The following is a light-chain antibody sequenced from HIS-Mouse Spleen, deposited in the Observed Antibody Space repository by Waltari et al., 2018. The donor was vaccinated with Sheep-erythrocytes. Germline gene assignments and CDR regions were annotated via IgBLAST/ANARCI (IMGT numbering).Light chain of an antibody. J-gene: IGLJ2*01. CDR3: CSYAGSSTLV. CDR2: EGS. Sequence: QSALTQPASVSGSPGQSITISCTGTSSDVWSYNLVSWYQQHPGKAPKLIIYEGSKRPSWVSNRFSGSKSGNTASLTISGLQAEDEADYYCCSYAGSSTLVFGGGTKLTVL. CDR1: SSDVWSYNL. V-gene: IGLV2-23*01.